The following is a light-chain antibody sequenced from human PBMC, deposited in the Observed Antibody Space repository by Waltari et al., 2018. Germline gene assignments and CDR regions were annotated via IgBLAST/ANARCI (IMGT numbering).Light chain of an antibody. Sequence: QSALTQPASVSGSPGQSSTISCTGTRSDAGGYNVVAWYQQYPGKAPKLMIYDVSNRPSGVSNRFSGSKSGNTASLTISGLQAEDEADYYCSSYTTTSALVFGGGTKLTVL. J-gene: IGLJ2*01. CDR3: SSYTTTSALV. CDR1: RSDAGGYNV. CDR2: DVS. V-gene: IGLV2-14*01.